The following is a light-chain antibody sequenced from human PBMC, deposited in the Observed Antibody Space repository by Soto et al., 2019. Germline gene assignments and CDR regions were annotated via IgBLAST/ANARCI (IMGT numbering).Light chain of an antibody. CDR2: DSS. Sequence: EIRMTQSPATLCVSPGDNATLSCRASQSISSHVVWYQQKPGQAPRLLISDSSTRAPGIPARFSGSGSGTEFTLTISSLQSDDFAVYYCQQFGDWPSFGLGTKVEI. V-gene: IGKV3D-15*01. CDR3: QQFGDWPS. J-gene: IGKJ1*01. CDR1: QSISSH.